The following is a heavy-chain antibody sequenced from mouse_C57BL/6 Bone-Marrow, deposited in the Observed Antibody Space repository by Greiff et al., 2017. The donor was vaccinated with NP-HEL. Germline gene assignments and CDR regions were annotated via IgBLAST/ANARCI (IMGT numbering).Heavy chain of an antibody. J-gene: IGHJ1*03. Sequence: VQLQQSGAELVKPAASVKMSCKASGYTFTTYPIEWMKQNHGKSLEWIGNFHPYNDDTKYNEKFKGKATLTVEKSSSTVYLELSRLTSDDSAVYYCARGYYGSSYYWYFDVWGTGTTVTVSS. D-gene: IGHD1-1*01. CDR2: FHPYNDDT. V-gene: IGHV1-47*01. CDR3: ARGYYGSSYYWYFDV. CDR1: GYTFTTYP.